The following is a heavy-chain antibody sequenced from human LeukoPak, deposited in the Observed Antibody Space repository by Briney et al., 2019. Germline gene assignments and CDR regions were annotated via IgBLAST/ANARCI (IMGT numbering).Heavy chain of an antibody. Sequence: SETLSLTYAVSGGSISSSNWWSWVRQPPGKGLEWIGEIYHSGSTNYNPSLKSRVTISVDKSKNQFSLKLSPVTAADTAVYFCGSSHSSSWYDFWGQGTLVTVSS. CDR2: IYHSGST. D-gene: IGHD6-13*01. V-gene: IGHV4-4*02. CDR1: GGSISSSNW. J-gene: IGHJ4*02. CDR3: GSSHSSSWYDF.